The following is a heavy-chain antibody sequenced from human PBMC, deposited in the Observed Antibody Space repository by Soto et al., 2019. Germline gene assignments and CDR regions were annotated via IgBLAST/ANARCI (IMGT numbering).Heavy chain of an antibody. Sequence: EVQLLESGGGLVQPGGSLRLSCAASGFTFSSYAMSWVRQAPGKGLEWVSAISGSGGSTYYADSVKGRFTISRDNSKNTLYLQMNNLRAEDTAVYYCAKDSSYYDSSGYYYIYYYYGMDVWCQGTTVTVSS. J-gene: IGHJ6*02. V-gene: IGHV3-23*01. CDR1: GFTFSSYA. CDR2: ISGSGGST. D-gene: IGHD3-22*01. CDR3: AKDSSYYDSSGYYYIYYYYGMDV.